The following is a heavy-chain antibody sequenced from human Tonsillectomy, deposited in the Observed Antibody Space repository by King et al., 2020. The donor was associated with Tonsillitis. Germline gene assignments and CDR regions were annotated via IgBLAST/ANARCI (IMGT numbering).Heavy chain of an antibody. V-gene: IGHV3-23*04. CDR3: AKNIRYCSGGRCFYYFYMDV. CDR2: ITGDGVST. J-gene: IGHJ6*03. Sequence: VQLVESGGGLVQPGGSLRLSCAASGFNFSRYAMSWVRQAPGKGLEWVSGITGDGVSTYYADSVKGRFTISRDNSENTLYLQMNSLRAEDTAVYYCAKNIRYCSGGRCFYYFYMDVWGKGTTVTVSS. D-gene: IGHD2-15*01. CDR1: GFNFSRYA.